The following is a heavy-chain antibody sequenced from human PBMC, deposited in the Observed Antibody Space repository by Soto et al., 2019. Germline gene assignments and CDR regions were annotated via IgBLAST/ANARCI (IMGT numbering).Heavy chain of an antibody. J-gene: IGHJ6*03. CDR3: AKDIAARQDVERYYYYMDV. CDR1: GFTFDDYA. CDR2: ISWNSGSI. D-gene: IGHD6-6*01. V-gene: IGHV3-9*01. Sequence: GGSLRLSCAASGFTFDDYAMHWVRQAPGKGLEWVSGISWNSGSIGYADSVKGRFTISRDNAKNSLYLQMNSLRAEDTALYYCAKDIAARQDVERYYYYMDVWGKGTTVTVSS.